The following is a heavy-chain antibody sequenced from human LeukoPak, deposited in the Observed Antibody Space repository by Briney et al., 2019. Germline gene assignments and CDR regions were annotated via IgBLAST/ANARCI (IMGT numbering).Heavy chain of an antibody. V-gene: IGHV3-23*01. CDR1: GFTFSSQA. D-gene: IGHD6-19*01. CDR2: ISDSGGIT. CDR3: AKDARRTSGWYFFDY. Sequence: GSLRLSCAASGFTFSSQAMGWVRQAPGKGLERVSVISDSGGITYYADSVKGRFTISRDNSKNTLFLQMNSLRAEDTAVYFCAKDARRTSGWYFFDYWGQGTLVTVSS. J-gene: IGHJ4*02.